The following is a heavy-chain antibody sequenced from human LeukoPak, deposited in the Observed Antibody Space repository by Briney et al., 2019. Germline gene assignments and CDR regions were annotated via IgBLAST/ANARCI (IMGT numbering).Heavy chain of an antibody. Sequence: GGSLRLSCAASGFTFSRYYMHWVRQAPGTGLMWVSYINKDGTTTTYADSVKGRFTISRDNSKNTLYLQMNSLRAEDTAVYYCARDKYSSSSYYFDYWGQGTLVTVSS. CDR1: GFTFSRYY. D-gene: IGHD6-6*01. V-gene: IGHV3-74*01. J-gene: IGHJ4*02. CDR3: ARDKYSSSSYYFDY. CDR2: INKDGTTT.